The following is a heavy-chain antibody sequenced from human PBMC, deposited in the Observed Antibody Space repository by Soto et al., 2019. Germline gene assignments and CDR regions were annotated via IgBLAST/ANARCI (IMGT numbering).Heavy chain of an antibody. CDR1: GGSISSYY. V-gene: IGHV4-59*08. CDR3: AREYSSSSRWFDP. J-gene: IGHJ5*02. CDR2: IYYSGST. Sequence: SETLCLTCTVSGGSISSYYWSWIRQPPGKGLEWIGYIYYSGSTNYNPSLKSRVTISVDTSKNQFSLKLSSVTAADTVLYYCAREYSSSSRWFDPWGQGTLVTVSS. D-gene: IGHD6-6*01.